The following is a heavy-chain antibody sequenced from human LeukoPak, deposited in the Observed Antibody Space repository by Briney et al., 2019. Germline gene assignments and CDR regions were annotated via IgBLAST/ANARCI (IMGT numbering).Heavy chain of an antibody. CDR1: GGSFSGYY. V-gene: IGHV4-34*01. D-gene: IGHD2-21*02. J-gene: IGHJ4*02. CDR3: ARGPRAKPSIVATIRYCGGDCYSY. Sequence: SETLSLTCAVYGGSFSGYYWSWIRQPPGQGLEWIGEINHSGSTNYNPSLKSRVTISVDTSKNQFSLKLSSVTAADTAVYYCARGPRAKPSIVATIRYCGGDCYSYWGQGTLVTVSS. CDR2: INHSGST.